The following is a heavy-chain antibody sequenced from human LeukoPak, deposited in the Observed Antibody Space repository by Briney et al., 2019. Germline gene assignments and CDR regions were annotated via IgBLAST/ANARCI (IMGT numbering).Heavy chain of an antibody. D-gene: IGHD1-26*01. Sequence: PGGSLRLSCAASGFTFNSYGMHWVRQAPGKGLEWVAVISYDGSNKYYADSVKGRFTISRDNSKNTLYLQMNSLRDEDTAVYYCARHLYRAFDYWGQGTLVTVSS. V-gene: IGHV3-33*05. CDR1: GFTFNSYG. J-gene: IGHJ4*02. CDR3: ARHLYRAFDY. CDR2: ISYDGSNK.